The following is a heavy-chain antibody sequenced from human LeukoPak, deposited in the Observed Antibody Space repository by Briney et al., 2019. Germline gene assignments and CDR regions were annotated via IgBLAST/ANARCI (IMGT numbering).Heavy chain of an antibody. CDR2: INPSGGST. Sequence: ASVKVSCKASGYTFTSYGISWVRQAPGQGLEWMGIINPSGGSTSYAQKFQGRVTMTRDTSTSTVYMELSSLRSEDTAVYYCARDEVVIRGVPFDYWGQGTLVTVSS. J-gene: IGHJ4*02. D-gene: IGHD3-22*01. CDR1: GYTFTSYG. CDR3: ARDEVVIRGVPFDY. V-gene: IGHV1-46*01.